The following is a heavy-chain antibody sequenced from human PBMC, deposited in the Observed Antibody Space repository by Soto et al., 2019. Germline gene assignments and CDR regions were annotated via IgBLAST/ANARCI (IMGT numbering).Heavy chain of an antibody. CDR2: ISGSGGKT. Sequence: EVQLLESGGGLVQPGGSLRLSCAASGFTFSSYAMSWVRQAPGKGLEWVAAISGSGGKTYYADSVKGRFTISRDKSKNTQMMHLKGVGAEDTAGDYDATFSQCSYCSGGCCYGKDYWGQGTLVTVSS. D-gene: IGHD2-15*01. CDR3: ATFSQCSYCSGGCCYGKDY. CDR1: GFTFSSYA. J-gene: IGHJ4*02. V-gene: IGHV3-23*01.